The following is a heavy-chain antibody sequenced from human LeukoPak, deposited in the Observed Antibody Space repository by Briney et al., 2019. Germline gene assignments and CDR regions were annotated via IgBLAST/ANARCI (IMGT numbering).Heavy chain of an antibody. D-gene: IGHD3-22*01. CDR1: GYTFTSYY. Sequence: ASVKVSCKASGYTFTSYYMHWVRQAPGQGLEWMGIINPSGGSTSYAQKFQGRVTMTRDTSTSTVCMELSSLRSEDTAVYYCARNTADYESSGYYPFDVWGRGTTVTVSS. CDR2: INPSGGST. CDR3: ARNTADYESSGYYPFDV. V-gene: IGHV1-46*01. J-gene: IGHJ3*01.